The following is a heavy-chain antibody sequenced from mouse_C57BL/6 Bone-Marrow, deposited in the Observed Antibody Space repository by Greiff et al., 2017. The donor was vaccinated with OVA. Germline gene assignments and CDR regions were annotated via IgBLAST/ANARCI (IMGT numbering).Heavy chain of an antibody. V-gene: IGHV1-52*01. J-gene: IGHJ3*01. CDR2: IDPSDSET. D-gene: IGHD1-1*01. CDR3: ARLHYGSSYGFAY. Sequence: QVQLQQPGAELVRPGSSVKLSCKASGYTFTSYWMHWVKQRPIQGLEWIGNIDPSDSETHYNQKFKDKATLTVDKSSSTAYMQLSSLTSEDSAVYYCARLHYGSSYGFAYWGQGTLVTVSA. CDR1: GYTFTSYW.